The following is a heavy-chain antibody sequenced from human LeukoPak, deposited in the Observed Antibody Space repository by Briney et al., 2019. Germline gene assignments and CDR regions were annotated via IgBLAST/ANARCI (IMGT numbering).Heavy chain of an antibody. V-gene: IGHV3-48*03. D-gene: IGHD3-10*01. CDR2: ISSSGSTI. CDR3: ARDFYYGSGRYDY. J-gene: IGHJ4*02. Sequence: GGSLRLSCAASGSTFSSYEMNWVRQAPGKGLEWVSYISSSGSTIYYADSVKGRFTISRENAKNSLYLQMNSLRAEDTAVYYCARDFYYGSGRYDYWGQGTLVTVSS. CDR1: GSTFSSYE.